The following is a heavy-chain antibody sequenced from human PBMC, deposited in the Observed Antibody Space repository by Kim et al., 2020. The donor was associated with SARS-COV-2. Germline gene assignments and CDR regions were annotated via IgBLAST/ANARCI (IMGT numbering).Heavy chain of an antibody. CDR1: GGSFSTYG. CDR3: ARDDCSATSCYRRGNP. J-gene: IGHJ5*02. Sequence: SVKVSCKTSGGSFSTYGISWVRQAPGQGPEWMGRIIPVLGVVNYAQKFQGRVTITADKPTGTAYMDLSSLRSEDTALYYCARDDCSATSCYRRGNPWGQGTLVTVSS. CDR2: IIPVLGVV. V-gene: IGHV1-69*04. D-gene: IGHD2-15*01.